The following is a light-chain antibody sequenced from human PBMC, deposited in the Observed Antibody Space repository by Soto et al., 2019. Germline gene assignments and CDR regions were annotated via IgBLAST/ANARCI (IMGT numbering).Light chain of an antibody. CDR1: QDISNY. J-gene: IGKJ4*01. CDR3: QQYDNLPPLT. CDR2: DAS. Sequence: DIQMTQSPSSLSASVGDRVTITCQASQDISNYLNWYQQKPGKAPKLLIYDASNLETGVPSRFSGSGYGTDFTFTIRSLQPEDIATYYCQQYDNLPPLTFGGGTKGEIK. V-gene: IGKV1-33*01.